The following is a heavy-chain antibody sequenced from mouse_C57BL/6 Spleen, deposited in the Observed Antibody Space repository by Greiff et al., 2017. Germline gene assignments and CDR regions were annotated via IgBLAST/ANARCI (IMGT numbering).Heavy chain of an antibody. V-gene: IGHV1-4*01. Sequence: VQLQQSGAELARPGASVKMSCKASGYTFTSYTMHWVKQRPGQGLEWIGYINPSSGYTKYTQKFKDKATLTAAKSSITAYIQLMSLTSEDSADYYFARRGGRGSDCDYWGQGTTRTVSS. CDR2: INPSSGYT. CDR3: ARRGGRGSDCDY. D-gene: IGHD1-1*01. CDR1: GYTFTSYT. J-gene: IGHJ2*01.